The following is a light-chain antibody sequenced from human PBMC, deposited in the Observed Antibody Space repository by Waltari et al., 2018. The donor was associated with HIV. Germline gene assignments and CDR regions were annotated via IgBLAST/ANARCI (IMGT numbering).Light chain of an antibody. Sequence: DTQMTQSPYSLSASIGDRITITCRASQKIYKFLSWYQQKSGKDPNLLIYDASSLQSGVPSRFSGSGSGTEFTLTISSLQVEDFATYYCLQSFTAPLTFGPGTKLDIK. J-gene: IGKJ3*01. CDR1: QKIYKF. V-gene: IGKV1-39*01. CDR2: DAS. CDR3: LQSFTAPLT.